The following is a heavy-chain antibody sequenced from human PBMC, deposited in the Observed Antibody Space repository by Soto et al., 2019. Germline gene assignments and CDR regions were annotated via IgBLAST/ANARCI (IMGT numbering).Heavy chain of an antibody. V-gene: IGHV1-8*02. D-gene: IGHD6-13*01. Sequence: ASLNVSCKSSGYDFTAYEINWVRQASGQVLELMGWMNPINGATGSARRFQGRVSMTRNTATGTAYLELTSLRSDDSAVYYCGRGPSPRAPAGGTPYYYAMDVWGQGNTVNGS. CDR2: MNPINGAT. J-gene: IGHJ6*02. CDR3: GRGPSPRAPAGGTPYYYAMDV. CDR1: GYDFTAYE.